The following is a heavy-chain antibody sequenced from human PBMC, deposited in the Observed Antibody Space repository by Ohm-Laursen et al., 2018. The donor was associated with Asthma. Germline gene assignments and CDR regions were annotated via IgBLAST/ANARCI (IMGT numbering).Heavy chain of an antibody. CDR1: GFTFSNFA. Sequence: LRLSCAASGFTFSNFAMHWVRHAPGKGLVWVSRINGDGGIKSYAASVKGRFTISRDDAKNTVYLQMNSLRVDDTAVYYCAYEFGGSGDYWGQGTLVTVSS. D-gene: IGHD3-10*01. V-gene: IGHV3-74*01. J-gene: IGHJ4*02. CDR2: INGDGGIK. CDR3: AYEFGGSGDY.